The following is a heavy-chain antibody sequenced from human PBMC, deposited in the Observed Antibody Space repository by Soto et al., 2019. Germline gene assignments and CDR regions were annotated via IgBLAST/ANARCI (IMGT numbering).Heavy chain of an antibody. V-gene: IGHV1-3*01. CDR1: GYTFTSYA. CDR3: ARCSGYSSSSGAGDYYYYYMDV. J-gene: IGHJ6*03. D-gene: IGHD6-6*01. Sequence: ASVKVSCKASGYTFTSYAMHWVRQAPGQRLEWMGWINAGNGNTKYSQKFQGRVTITRDTSASTAYMELSSLRSEDTAVYYCARCSGYSSSSGAGDYYYYYMDVWGKGTTVTVSS. CDR2: INAGNGNT.